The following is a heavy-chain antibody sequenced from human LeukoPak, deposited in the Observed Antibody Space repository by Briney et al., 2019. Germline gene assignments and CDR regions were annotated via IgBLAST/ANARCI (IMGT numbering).Heavy chain of an antibody. Sequence: GGTLRLSCAASGFAFSSYGMSWVRQAPGKGLEWVANIKQDGSEKYYVDSVKGRFTISRDNAKNSLYLQMNSLRAEDTAVYYCARGARNYIFDYWGQGTLVTVSS. J-gene: IGHJ4*02. CDR3: ARGARNYIFDY. D-gene: IGHD1-7*01. V-gene: IGHV3-7*01. CDR2: IKQDGSEK. CDR1: GFAFSSYG.